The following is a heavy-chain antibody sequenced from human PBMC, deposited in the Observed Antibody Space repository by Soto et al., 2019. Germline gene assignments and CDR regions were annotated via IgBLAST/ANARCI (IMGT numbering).Heavy chain of an antibody. CDR2: ISGSGGST. D-gene: IGHD3-16*02. CDR3: AKSTAAEIYDYVWGSYRSDAFDI. CDR1: GFTFSSYA. Sequence: GGSLRLSCAASGFTFSSYAMSWVRQAPGKGLEWVSAISGSGGSTYYADSVKGRFTISRDNSKNTLYLQMNSLRAEDTAVYYCAKSTAAEIYDYVWGSYRSDAFDIWGQGTMVTVSS. J-gene: IGHJ3*02. V-gene: IGHV3-23*01.